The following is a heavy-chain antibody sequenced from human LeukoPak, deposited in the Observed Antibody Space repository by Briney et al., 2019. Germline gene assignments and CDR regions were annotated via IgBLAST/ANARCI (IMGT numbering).Heavy chain of an antibody. CDR2: ISSSSSYI. J-gene: IGHJ5*02. D-gene: IGHD3-10*01. CDR1: GFTFSSYS. V-gene: IGHV3-21*01. CDR3: ARDVMVRGVMVWFDP. Sequence: PGGXLRLSCAASGFTFSSYSMNWVRQVPGKGLEWVSSISSSSSYIYYADSVKGRFTISRDNAKNSLYLQMNSLRAEDTAVYYCARDVMVRGVMVWFDPWGQGTLVTVSS.